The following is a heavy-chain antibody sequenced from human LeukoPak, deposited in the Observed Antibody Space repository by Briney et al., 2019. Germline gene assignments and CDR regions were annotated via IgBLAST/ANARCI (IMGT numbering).Heavy chain of an antibody. CDR1: GGSISSYF. Sequence: PSETLSLSCTVSGGSISSYFWRWIRQPPGKGLEWLGYIYYSGSTNYNPSLTSRVTISVDTSKNQFSLKLSSVTAADTAVYYCARSTTVTTWGVWFDPWGQGTLVTVSS. D-gene: IGHD4-11*01. CDR3: ARSTTVTTWGVWFDP. CDR2: IYYSGST. V-gene: IGHV4-59*08. J-gene: IGHJ5*02.